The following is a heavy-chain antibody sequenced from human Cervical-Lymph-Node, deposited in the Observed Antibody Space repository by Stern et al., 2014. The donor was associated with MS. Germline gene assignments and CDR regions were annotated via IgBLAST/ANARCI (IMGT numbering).Heavy chain of an antibody. CDR2: INTRTGTT. CDR1: GYSFTQFY. CDR3: ARDTMT. J-gene: IGHJ4*02. D-gene: IGHD4-17*01. Sequence: QVQLVQSGAEVKQPGASVKVSCKASGYSFTQFYIHWVRQAPGQGPEWMGTINTRTGTTKYAQRFQDRVTMTRDTSTTTVHMELSSMTSEDTAIYYCARDTMTWGQGTLVTVSS. V-gene: IGHV1-46*01.